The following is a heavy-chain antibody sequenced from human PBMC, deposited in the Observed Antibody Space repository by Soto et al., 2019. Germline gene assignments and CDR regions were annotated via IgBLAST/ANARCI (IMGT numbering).Heavy chain of an antibody. CDR2: ISARGGSS. D-gene: IGHD5-12*01. CDR3: AKGSIEYSASVDN. CDR1: GFSFSSYA. Sequence: DVQLLESGGGLVQPGGSLRLSCAASGFSFSSYAMVWVRRAPGKGLEWVAVISARGGSSYFAASVKGRFTLSRDNSKNVLSLEMNSLRAEDTAIYFCAKGSIEYSASVDNWGQGTLVVVSS. V-gene: IGHV3-23*01. J-gene: IGHJ4*02.